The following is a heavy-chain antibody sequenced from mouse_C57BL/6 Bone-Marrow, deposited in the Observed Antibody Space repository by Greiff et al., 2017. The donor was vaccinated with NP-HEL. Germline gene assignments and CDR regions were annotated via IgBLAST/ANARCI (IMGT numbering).Heavy chain of an antibody. D-gene: IGHD1-1*01. CDR2: ISSGSSTI. J-gene: IGHJ4*01. V-gene: IGHV5-17*01. CDR1: GFTFSDYG. Sequence: DVHLVESGGGLVKPGGSLKLSCAASGFTFSDYGMHWVRQAPEKGLEWVAYISSGSSTIYYADTVKGRFTISRDNAKNTLFLQMTSLRSEDTAMYYCARLPTTVVADYAMDYWGQGTSVTVSS. CDR3: ARLPTTVVADYAMDY.